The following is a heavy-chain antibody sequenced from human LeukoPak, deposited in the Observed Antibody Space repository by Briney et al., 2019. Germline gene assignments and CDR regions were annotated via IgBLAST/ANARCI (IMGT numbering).Heavy chain of an antibody. CDR1: GGSISSGGYY. V-gene: IGHV4-30-2*01. Sequence: SQTLSLTCTVSGGSISSGGYYWSWIRQPPGKGLEWIGYIYHSGSTYYNPSLKSRVTISVDTSKNQFSLKLSSVTAADTAVYYCARRSTQYDSGGYYYLYYFDYWGQGTLVTVSS. J-gene: IGHJ4*02. CDR3: ARRSTQYDSGGYYYLYYFDY. D-gene: IGHD3-22*01. CDR2: IYHSGST.